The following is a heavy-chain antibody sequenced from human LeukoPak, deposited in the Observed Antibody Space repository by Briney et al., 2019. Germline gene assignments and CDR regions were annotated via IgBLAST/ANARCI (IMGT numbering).Heavy chain of an antibody. V-gene: IGHV1-18*01. D-gene: IGHD6-13*01. CDR2: ISAYNGNT. CDR1: GYTFTSYG. CDR3: ARERAAAGRGNDAFDI. J-gene: IGHJ3*02. Sequence: ASVKVSCKASGYTFTSYGISWVRQAPGQGLEWMGWISAYNGNTNYAQKLQGRVTMTTDTSTSTAYMELRSLRSDDTAVYYCARERAAAGRGNDAFDIWGQGTMVTVSS.